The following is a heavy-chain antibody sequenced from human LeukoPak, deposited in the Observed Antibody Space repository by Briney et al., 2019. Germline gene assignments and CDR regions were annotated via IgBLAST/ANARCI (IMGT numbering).Heavy chain of an antibody. D-gene: IGHD6-13*01. Sequence: GGSLRLSCAASGFTFSSYSMSWVRQAPGKGLEWVSSISSSSSYIYYADSVKGRFTTSRDNAKNSLYLQMNSLRAEDTAVYYCARDESQQLLPGDYYYYGMDVWGQGTTVTVSS. CDR1: GFTFSSYS. CDR2: ISSSSSYI. V-gene: IGHV3-21*01. CDR3: ARDESQQLLPGDYYYYGMDV. J-gene: IGHJ6*02.